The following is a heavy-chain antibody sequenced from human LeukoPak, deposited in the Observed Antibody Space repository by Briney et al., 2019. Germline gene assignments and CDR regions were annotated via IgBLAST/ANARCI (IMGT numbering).Heavy chain of an antibody. CDR3: AKKGSGSYYGDAFDI. Sequence: GGSLRLSCAVSGFTFDDYAMHWVRQAQGKGLEWVSGISWNSGSIGYADSVKGRFTISRDNAKNSLYLQMNSLRAEDTALYYCAKKGSGSYYGDAFDIWGQGTMVTVSS. J-gene: IGHJ3*02. V-gene: IGHV3-9*01. D-gene: IGHD1-26*01. CDR1: GFTFDDYA. CDR2: ISWNSGSI.